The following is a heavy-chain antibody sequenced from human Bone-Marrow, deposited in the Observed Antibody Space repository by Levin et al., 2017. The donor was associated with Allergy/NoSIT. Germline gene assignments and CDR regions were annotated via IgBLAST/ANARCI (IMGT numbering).Heavy chain of an antibody. Sequence: GGSLILSCAASGFRFSDYAMNWVRQAPGKGLEWVSSISESGDITDYADSVKGRFAISRDNSRNTLFLQMNSLRPDDTAVYYCAKQYVVGGWGQGTLVTVSS. D-gene: IGHD2-15*01. V-gene: IGHV3-23*01. J-gene: IGHJ4*02. CDR2: ISESGDIT. CDR1: GFRFSDYA. CDR3: AKQYVVGG.